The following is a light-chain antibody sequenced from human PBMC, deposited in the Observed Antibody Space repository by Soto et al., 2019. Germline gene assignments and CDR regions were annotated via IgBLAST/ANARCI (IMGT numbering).Light chain of an antibody. Sequence: QSALTQPASVSGSPGQSITISCTGTSSDVGGYNYVSWYQQHPGKAPKLMIYDVSNRPSGVSNRFSGSKSGNTASPTISGLQAEDEADYYCSSYTSSSTLENVFGTGTKVTVL. CDR3: SSYTSSSTLENV. CDR2: DVS. CDR1: SSDVGGYNY. V-gene: IGLV2-14*01. J-gene: IGLJ1*01.